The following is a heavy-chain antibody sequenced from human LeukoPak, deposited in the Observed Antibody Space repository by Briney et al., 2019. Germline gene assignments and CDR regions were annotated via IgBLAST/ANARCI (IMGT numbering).Heavy chain of an antibody. CDR1: GFTFDDYA. D-gene: IGHD6-13*01. J-gene: IGHJ3*02. CDR3: AKDIAAAGYDAFDI. Sequence: GRSLRLSCAASGFTFDDYAMHWVRQAPGKGLEWVSGISWNSGSIGYADSVKGRLTISRDNAKNSLYLQMNSLRAEDTALYYCAKDIAAAGYDAFDIWGQGTMVTVSS. CDR2: ISWNSGSI. V-gene: IGHV3-9*01.